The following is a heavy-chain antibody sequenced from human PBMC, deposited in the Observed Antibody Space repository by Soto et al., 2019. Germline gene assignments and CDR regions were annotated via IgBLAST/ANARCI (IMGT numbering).Heavy chain of an antibody. D-gene: IGHD6-13*01. V-gene: IGHV1-69*13. CDR1: EGTFNSYD. J-gene: IGHJ4*02. Sequence: ASVKVSCKASEGTFNSYDIAWVRQAPGEGLEWMGGIIPYYNKLNYAKKFQDRDTITADDTTNTVYMELSSLRSDDTAVNFCASGASRWYPYFFDSWAQGTLVTVSS. CDR3: ASGASRWYPYFFDS. CDR2: IIPYYNKL.